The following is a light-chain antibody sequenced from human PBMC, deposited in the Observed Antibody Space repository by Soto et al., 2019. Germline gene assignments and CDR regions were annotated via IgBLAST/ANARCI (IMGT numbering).Light chain of an antibody. V-gene: IGKV3-11*01. CDR1: QSVSSY. CDR2: GAS. J-gene: IGKJ1*01. Sequence: EIVLTQSPATLSLSPGERATLSCRASQSVSSYLAWYQQKPGQAPRLLIYGASSRATGIPDRFSGSGSGTDFTLTISSLEPEDFAVYHCQQSDKWPRTFGQGTKVDIK. CDR3: QQSDKWPRT.